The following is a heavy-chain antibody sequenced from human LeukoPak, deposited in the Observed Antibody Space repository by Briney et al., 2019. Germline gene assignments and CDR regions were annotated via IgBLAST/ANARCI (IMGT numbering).Heavy chain of an antibody. Sequence: GGSLRLSCAASGFTFSSYAMSWVRQAPGKGLEWVSTISSSGGGTYYADSVKGRFTISRDNSKKMVYLQMNSLRAEDTAVYYCAKDFIVADSGGVDVFDIWGQGTVVTVSS. D-gene: IGHD6-13*01. J-gene: IGHJ3*02. V-gene: IGHV3-23*01. CDR3: AKDFIVADSGGVDVFDI. CDR2: ISSSGGGT. CDR1: GFTFSSYA.